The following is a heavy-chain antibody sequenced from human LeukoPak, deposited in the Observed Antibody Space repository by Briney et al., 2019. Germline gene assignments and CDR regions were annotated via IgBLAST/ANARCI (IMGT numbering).Heavy chain of an antibody. CDR1: GFTFDDYA. CDR3: AKCGIYYYDSSGYYYS. V-gene: IGHV3-9*03. D-gene: IGHD3-22*01. CDR2: ISWNSGSI. J-gene: IGHJ4*02. Sequence: PGGCLRLSCAASGFTFDDYAMHWVQQAPGKGLEWVSGISWNSGSIGYADSVKGRFTISRDNAKNTLYLQMNSLRAEDMAVYYCAKCGIYYYDSSGYYYSWGQGTLVTVSS.